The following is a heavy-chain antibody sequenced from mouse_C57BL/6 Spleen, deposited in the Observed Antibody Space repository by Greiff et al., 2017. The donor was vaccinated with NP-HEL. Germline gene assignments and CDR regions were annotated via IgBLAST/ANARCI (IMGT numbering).Heavy chain of an antibody. CDR2: ILPGSGST. CDR1: GYTFTGYW. Sequence: QVQLQQSGAELMKPGASVKLSCKATGYTFTGYWIEWVKQRPGHGLEWIGEILPGSGSTNYNEKFKGKATFTADTSSNTAYMRLSSLTTEDSAIYYCARGVTTARYWYFDVWGTGTTVTVSS. J-gene: IGHJ1*03. V-gene: IGHV1-9*01. CDR3: ARGVTTARYWYFDV. D-gene: IGHD1-2*01.